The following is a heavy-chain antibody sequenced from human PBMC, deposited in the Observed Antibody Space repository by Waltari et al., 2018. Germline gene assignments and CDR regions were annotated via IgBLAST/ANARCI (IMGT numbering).Heavy chain of an antibody. CDR1: GFTVSNNY. CDR2: IYSGGTT. V-gene: IGHV3-66*01. Sequence: EVQLVESGGDLVQPGGSLRLSCAASGFTVSNNYMSWVRQAPGKGLEWVSLIYSGGTTYYADSVKGRVTISRDKSNNTLYLQMNSLRAEDTSVYYCSTRHYWGQGTLVTVSS. CDR3: STRHY. J-gene: IGHJ4*02.